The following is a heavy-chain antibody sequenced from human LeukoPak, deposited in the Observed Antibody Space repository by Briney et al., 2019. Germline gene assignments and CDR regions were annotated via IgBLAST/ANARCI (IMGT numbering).Heavy chain of an antibody. CDR3: ARDQGLAQTNYYYGLDV. J-gene: IGHJ6*02. D-gene: IGHD1-14*01. CDR2: TWYDGSNK. CDR1: GFTFSGYG. V-gene: IGHV3-33*08. Sequence: GGSLKLSCAASGFTFSGYGMHWVRQAPGKGLGWVAVTWYDGSNKYYADSVKGRFAISRDNSKNMLYLQMNSLRTEDTAVYYCARDQGLAQTNYYYGLDVWGQGTTVTVSS.